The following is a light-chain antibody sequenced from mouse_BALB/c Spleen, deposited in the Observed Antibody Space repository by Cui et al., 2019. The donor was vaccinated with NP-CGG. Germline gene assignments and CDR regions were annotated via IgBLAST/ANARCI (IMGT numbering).Light chain of an antibody. CDR2: GTN. V-gene: IGLV1*01. CDR3: ALWYSNHWV. J-gene: IGLJ1*01. CDR1: TGAVTTSNY. Sequence: HAVVTQACALTTSPGETVTLTCRSSTGAVTTSNYANWVQEKPDHLFTGLIGGTNNRAPGVPARFSGSLIGDKAALTITGAQTEDEAIYFCALWYSNHWVFGGGTKLTVL.